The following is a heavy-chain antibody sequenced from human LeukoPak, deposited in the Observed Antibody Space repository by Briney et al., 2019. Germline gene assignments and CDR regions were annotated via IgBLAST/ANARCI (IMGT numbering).Heavy chain of an antibody. J-gene: IGHJ4*02. V-gene: IGHV1-8*01. CDR3: ARDGDYGPFTDY. CDR1: GHTFTSYD. D-gene: IGHD4-17*01. CDR2: MNPNSGNT. Sequence: ASVKVSCKASGHTFTSYDINWVRQATGQGLEWMGWMNPNSGNTGYAQKFQGRVTMTRNTSISTAYMELSSLRSEDTAVYYCARDGDYGPFTDYWGQGTLVTVSS.